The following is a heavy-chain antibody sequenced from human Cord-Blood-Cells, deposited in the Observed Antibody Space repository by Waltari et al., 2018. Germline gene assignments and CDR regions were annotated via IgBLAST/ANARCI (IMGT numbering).Heavy chain of an antibody. J-gene: IGHJ6*03. CDR3: AMYRQLLQNYYYYYMDV. CDR1: GYSFTGYY. CDR2: INPNSGGT. D-gene: IGHD2-2*01. V-gene: IGHV1-2*02. Sequence: QVQLVQSGAEVKKPGASVKVSCKASGYSFTGYYMHWVRQAPGQGLEWMGWINPNSGGTNYAQKFQGRVTMTRDTSISTAYMELSRLRSDDTAVYYCAMYRQLLQNYYYYYMDVWGKGTTVTVSS.